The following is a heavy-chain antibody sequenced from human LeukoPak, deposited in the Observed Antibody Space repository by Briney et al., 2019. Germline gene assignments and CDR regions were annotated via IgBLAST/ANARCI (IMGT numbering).Heavy chain of an antibody. J-gene: IGHJ4*02. V-gene: IGHV3-15*01. CDR2: IKSKTGGGTT. CDR1: GFTFSNAW. CDR3: TTSNYFDY. Sequence: GGSLRLSCAASGFTFSNAWMSWVRQAPGKGLEWVGRIKSKTGGGTTDYAAPVKGRFTISRDDSKNTLYLQMNSLKTEDTAVYYCTTSNYFDYWGQGTLVTVSS.